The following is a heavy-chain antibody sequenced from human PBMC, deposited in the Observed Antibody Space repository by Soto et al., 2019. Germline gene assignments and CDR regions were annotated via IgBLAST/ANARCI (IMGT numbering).Heavy chain of an antibody. CDR2: ISYDGSNK. D-gene: IGHD2-21*01. J-gene: IGHJ4*02. CDR3: AKGDPAYSVEFIDY. Sequence: QVQLVESGGGVVQPGRSLRLSCAASGFTFSSYGVHWVRQAPGKGLEWVAVISYDGSNKYYADSVKGRFTISRDNSKNTLYLQMNSLRAEDTAVYYCAKGDPAYSVEFIDYWGQGTLVTVSS. V-gene: IGHV3-30*18. CDR1: GFTFSSYG.